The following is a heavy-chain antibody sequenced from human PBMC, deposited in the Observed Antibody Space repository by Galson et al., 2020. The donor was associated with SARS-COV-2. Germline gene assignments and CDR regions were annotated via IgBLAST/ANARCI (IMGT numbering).Heavy chain of an antibody. V-gene: IGHV3-30-3*01. J-gene: IGHJ3*02. D-gene: IGHD1-26*01. CDR3: ARASSGSYLSAFDI. Sequence: GESLKISCAASGFTFSSYAMHWVRQAPGKGLEWVAVISYDGSNKYYADSVKGRFTISRDNSKNTLYLQMNSLRAEDTAVYYCARASSGSYLSAFDIWGQGTMVTVSS. CDR1: GFTFSSYA. CDR2: ISYDGSNK.